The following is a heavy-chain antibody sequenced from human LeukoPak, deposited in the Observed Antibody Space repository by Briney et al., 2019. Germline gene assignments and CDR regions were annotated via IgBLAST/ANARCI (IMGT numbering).Heavy chain of an antibody. D-gene: IGHD3-9*01. CDR2: ISSNGGST. Sequence: GGSLRLSCAASGFTFSSYAMHWVRQAPGKGLEYVSAISSNGGSTYYANSVKGRFTISRDNSKNTLYLQMGSLRAEDMAVYYCARVLLVHYDILTGYYDYWGQGTLVTVSS. V-gene: IGHV3-64*01. J-gene: IGHJ4*02. CDR3: ARVLLVHYDILTGYYDY. CDR1: GFTFSSYA.